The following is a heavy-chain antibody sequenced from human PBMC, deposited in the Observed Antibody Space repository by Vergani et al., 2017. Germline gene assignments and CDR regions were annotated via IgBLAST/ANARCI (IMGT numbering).Heavy chain of an antibody. Sequence: QVQLQESGPGLVKPSETLSLTCTVSGGSISSYYWSWIRQPPGKGREWIGYIYYSGSTNYNPSLKSRVTISVDTSKNQFSLKLSSVTAADTAVYYCARAVEQQLVDYYYYYMDVWGKGTTVTVSS. D-gene: IGHD6-13*01. CDR3: ARAVEQQLVDYYYYYMDV. CDR1: GGSISSYY. J-gene: IGHJ6*03. V-gene: IGHV4-59*01. CDR2: IYYSGST.